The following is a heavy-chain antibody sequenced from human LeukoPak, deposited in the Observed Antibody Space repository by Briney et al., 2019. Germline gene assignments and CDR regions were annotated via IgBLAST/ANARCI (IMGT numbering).Heavy chain of an antibody. J-gene: IGHJ4*02. Sequence: SETLSLTCAVYGGSFSGCYWSWIRQPPGKGLEWIGEINHSGSTNYNPSLKSRVTISVDTSKNQFSLKLSSVTAADTAVYYCARGPRGYWAAIPGVDYWGQGTLVTVSS. CDR1: GGSFSGCY. CDR3: ARGPRGYWAAIPGVDY. CDR2: INHSGST. V-gene: IGHV4-34*01. D-gene: IGHD2-21*02.